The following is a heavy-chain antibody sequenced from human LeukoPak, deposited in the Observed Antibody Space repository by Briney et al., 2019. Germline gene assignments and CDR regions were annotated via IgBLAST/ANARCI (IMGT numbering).Heavy chain of an antibody. V-gene: IGHV3-11*06. Sequence: GGSLRLSCAASGFTFSDYYMSWIRQAPGKGLKWVSSISSSSSYIYYADSVKGRFTISRDNAKNSLYLQMNSLRAEDTGVYYCARDAHYDSSGYPYWGQGTLVTVSS. J-gene: IGHJ4*02. CDR1: GFTFSDYY. CDR2: ISSSSSYI. D-gene: IGHD3-22*01. CDR3: ARDAHYDSSGYPY.